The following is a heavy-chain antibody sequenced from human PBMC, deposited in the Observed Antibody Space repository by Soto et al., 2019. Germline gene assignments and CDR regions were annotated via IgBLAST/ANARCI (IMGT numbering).Heavy chain of an antibody. CDR3: ARRVGVPVMAP. Sequence: QVQVVQSGGEVKKPGASVKVSCKPSGYNFTSYSISWVRQAPGQGLEWMGWVSTHYGNTKYAQKFEGRDSMTADPGTNSAYMEVRSRRSDDTAVYYCARRVGVPVMAPWGQGSLLTVSS. CDR1: GYNFTSYS. CDR2: VSTHYGNT. V-gene: IGHV1-18*04. J-gene: IGHJ5*02. D-gene: IGHD2-15*01.